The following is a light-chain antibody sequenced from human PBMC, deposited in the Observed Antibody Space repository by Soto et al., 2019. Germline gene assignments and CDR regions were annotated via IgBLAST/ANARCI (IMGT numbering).Light chain of an antibody. CDR3: QQYGSSTRT. J-gene: IGKJ1*01. Sequence: IVLMQSPGTRSLSPGERATLSCRASQTMTRAYVAWYQQKPGQAPRLLIYGASSRATGIPDRFSGSGSGTDGTLTISRLEQEDVAVYYCQQYGSSTRTFGQGTKVDIK. CDR2: GAS. CDR1: QTMTRAY. V-gene: IGKV3-20*01.